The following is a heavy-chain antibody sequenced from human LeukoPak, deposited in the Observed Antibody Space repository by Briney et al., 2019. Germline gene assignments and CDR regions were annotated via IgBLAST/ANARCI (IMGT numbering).Heavy chain of an antibody. Sequence: SETLSLTCTVSGGSISSSRYYWGWIRQPPGKGLEWIGTISNSGSVFYNPSFRSRATISVDTSKNQFSLKLRSMTAADTAVYYCARQGPLTTAVTTRTNPFDYWGQGTLVTVSS. D-gene: IGHD4-11*01. CDR1: GGSISSSRYY. J-gene: IGHJ4*02. V-gene: IGHV4-39*01. CDR3: ARQGPLTTAVTTRTNPFDY. CDR2: ISNSGSV.